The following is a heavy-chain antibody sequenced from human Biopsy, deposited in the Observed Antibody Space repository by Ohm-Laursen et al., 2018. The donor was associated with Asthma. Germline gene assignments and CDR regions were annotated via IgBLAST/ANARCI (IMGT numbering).Heavy chain of an antibody. J-gene: IGHJ6*02. D-gene: IGHD3-22*01. CDR3: ARMNTMIQAANYYSYAMDV. Sequence: TLSLTCTVSYGSITSGGYSWEWIRQPPGKGLGWVAHLFYSGTTYYNPSLKSRVTISVDRSKRQFSLKVNSVTAADTAVYYCARMNTMIQAANYYSYAMDVWGQGTTVTVSS. CDR1: YGSITSGGYS. CDR2: LFYSGTT. V-gene: IGHV4-30-2*01.